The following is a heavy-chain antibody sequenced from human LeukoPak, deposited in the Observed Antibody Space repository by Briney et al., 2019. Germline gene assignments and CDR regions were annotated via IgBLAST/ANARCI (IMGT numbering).Heavy chain of an antibody. Sequence: SVKVSCKASVGTFSSYAISWVRQAPGQGLEWMGGIIPIFGTANYAQKFQGRVTITADKSTSTAYMELSSLRSEDTAVYYCARERDTMVRGETRPYFDYWGQGTLVTVSS. CDR3: ARERDTMVRGETRPYFDY. CDR2: IIPIFGTA. J-gene: IGHJ4*02. V-gene: IGHV1-69*06. CDR1: VGTFSSYA. D-gene: IGHD3-10*01.